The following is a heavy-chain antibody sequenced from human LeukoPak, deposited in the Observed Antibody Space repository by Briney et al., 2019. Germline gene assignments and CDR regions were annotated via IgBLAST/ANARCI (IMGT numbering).Heavy chain of an antibody. CDR2: MNPNSGNT. CDR3: ARCPRTSCYEDY. Sequence: ASVKVSCKASGYTFTSYDINWVRRATGQGLEWMGWMNPNSGNTGYAQKFQGRVTMTTDTSTSTAYMELRSLRSDDTAVYYCARCPRTSCYEDYWGQGTLVTVSS. D-gene: IGHD2-2*01. J-gene: IGHJ4*02. CDR1: GYTFTSYD. V-gene: IGHV1-8*01.